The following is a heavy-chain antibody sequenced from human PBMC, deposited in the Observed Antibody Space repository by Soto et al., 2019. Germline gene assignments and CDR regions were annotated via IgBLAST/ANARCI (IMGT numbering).Heavy chain of an antibody. CDR1: GGSISSISHS. CDR3: AGLVTGTQYYFDL. D-gene: IGHD1-1*01. J-gene: IGHJ4*02. V-gene: IGHV4-39*02. CDR2: IFYNGIT. Sequence: SETLSLTCTVSGGSISSISHSWGWIRQSPGQGLEWIGNIFYNGITYYNPSLKSRVTISADTSKNHFSLKLRSVTVADTAVYSCAGLVTGTQYYFDLWGQGSLVTVSS.